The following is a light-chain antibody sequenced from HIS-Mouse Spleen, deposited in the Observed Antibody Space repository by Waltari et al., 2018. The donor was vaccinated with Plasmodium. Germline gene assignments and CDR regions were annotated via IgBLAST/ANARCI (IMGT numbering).Light chain of an antibody. CDR3: SSYAGSNNLV. CDR2: EVS. Sequence: QSALTQPPSASGSPGQSVTISCPGTSSDVGGYNYVSWYQQPPGKAPKLMNYEVSKRPSGVPDRFSGSKSGNTASLTVSGLQAEDEADYYCSSYAGSNNLVFGGGTKLTVL. J-gene: IGLJ2*01. CDR1: SSDVGGYNY. V-gene: IGLV2-8*01.